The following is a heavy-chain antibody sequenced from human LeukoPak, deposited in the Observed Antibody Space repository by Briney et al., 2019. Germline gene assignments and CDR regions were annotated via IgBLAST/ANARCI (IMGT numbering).Heavy chain of an antibody. V-gene: IGHV3-30-3*01. D-gene: IGHD6-19*01. CDR3: AKAPISGGWYYYVDS. CDR1: GFSFSSSA. J-gene: IGHJ4*02. Sequence: GGSLRLSCAASGFSFSSSAMHWVRQAPGKGLEWVAVTSYDGSVKYYADSVKGRFTISRDNPKNTLYLQMNSLRAEDTAVFYCAKAPISGGWYYYVDSWGQGTLVTVSS. CDR2: TSYDGSVK.